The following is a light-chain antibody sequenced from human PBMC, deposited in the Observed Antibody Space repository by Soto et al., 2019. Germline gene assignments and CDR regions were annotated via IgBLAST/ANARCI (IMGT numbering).Light chain of an antibody. J-gene: IGLJ2*01. CDR2: NTN. CDR3: VLYMGRGISV. Sequence: QTVVTQEPSFSVSPGGTVTLTCGLSSGSVSTNYYPSWYQQTPGQTPRTLVYNTNIRSSGVPDRFSGSILGNKAALTITGAQADDESDYYCVLYMGRGISVFGGGTKLTRP. CDR1: SGSVSTNYY. V-gene: IGLV8-61*01.